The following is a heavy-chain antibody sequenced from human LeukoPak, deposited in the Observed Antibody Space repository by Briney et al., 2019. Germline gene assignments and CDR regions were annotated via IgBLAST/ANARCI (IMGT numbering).Heavy chain of an antibody. CDR2: MSASGGTT. D-gene: IGHD1-26*01. CDR1: GFTFSSYG. V-gene: IGHV3-23*01. CDR3: AKGGSGSYYGFDY. Sequence: GSLRLSCAASGFTFSSYGMSWVRQAPGEGLEWVSTMSASGGTTFYADSVKGRFTISRDNSKNTLYLQMNSLGADDTAVYYCAKGGSGSYYGFDYWGQGTLVTVSS. J-gene: IGHJ4*02.